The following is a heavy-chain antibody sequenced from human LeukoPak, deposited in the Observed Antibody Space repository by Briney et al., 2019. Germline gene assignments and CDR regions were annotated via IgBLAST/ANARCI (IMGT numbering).Heavy chain of an antibody. D-gene: IGHD5-12*01. CDR3: ARQSKVATIDP. Sequence: SETLSLTCTVSGGSTSSSSYYWGWIRQPPGKGLEWIGSIYYSGRTYYNPSLKSRVTISVDTSKNQFSLKLSSVTAADTAVYYCARQSKVATIDPWGQGTLVTVSS. CDR2: IYYSGRT. V-gene: IGHV4-39*01. J-gene: IGHJ5*02. CDR1: GGSTSSSSYY.